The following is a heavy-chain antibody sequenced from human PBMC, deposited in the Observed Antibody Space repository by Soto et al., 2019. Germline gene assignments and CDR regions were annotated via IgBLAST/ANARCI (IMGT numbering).Heavy chain of an antibody. J-gene: IGHJ4*02. Sequence: QVQLQESGPGLVKPSETLSLTCTVSGGSVSSNNYYWSWMRQPPAKGLEWIGYISYSGSTNYNPSLKSRVTISVDTSKNQISLKLTSVTAADTAVDYCARDSCSGGSCYSDYWGQGTLVTVSS. CDR1: GGSVSSNNYY. CDR3: ARDSCSGGSCYSDY. CDR2: ISYSGST. V-gene: IGHV4-61*01. D-gene: IGHD2-15*01.